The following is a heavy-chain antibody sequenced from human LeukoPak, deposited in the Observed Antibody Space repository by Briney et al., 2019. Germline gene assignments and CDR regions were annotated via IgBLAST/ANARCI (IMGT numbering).Heavy chain of an antibody. Sequence: SETLSLTCTVSGGSISSYYWSWIRQPPGKGLEWIGYIYYSGSTNYNPPLKSRVTISVDTSKNQFSLKLSSVTAADTAVYYCAGGFSELLFDYWGQGTLVTVSS. CDR1: GGSISSYY. J-gene: IGHJ4*02. CDR2: IYYSGST. V-gene: IGHV4-59*01. CDR3: AGGFSELLFDY. D-gene: IGHD1-26*01.